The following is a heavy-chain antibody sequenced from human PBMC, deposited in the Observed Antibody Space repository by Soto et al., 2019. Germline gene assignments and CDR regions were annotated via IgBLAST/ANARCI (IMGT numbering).Heavy chain of an antibody. J-gene: IGHJ6*02. CDR2: ISAYNGNT. CDR3: ARDLGGGGGSSFYYYYGMDV. D-gene: IGHD2-15*01. Sequence: QVQLVQSGAEVKKPGASVKVSCKASGYTFTSYGISWVRQAPGQGLEWMGWISAYNGNTNYAQKLQGRVTMTTDTSTSTAYMELRSLRAADTAVYYCARDLGGGGGSSFYYYYGMDVWGQGTTVTVSS. V-gene: IGHV1-18*01. CDR1: GYTFTSYG.